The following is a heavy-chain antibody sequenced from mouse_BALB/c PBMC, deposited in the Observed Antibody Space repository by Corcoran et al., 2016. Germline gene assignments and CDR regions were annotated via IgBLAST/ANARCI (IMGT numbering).Heavy chain of an antibody. V-gene: IGHV9-3-1*01. J-gene: IGHJ4*01. CDR3: ARIGGNGNYEDAMDY. CDR2: INTYTGEP. Sequence: QIQLVQYGPELKKPGETVKISCKASGYTFTNYGMNWVKQAPGKGLKWMGWINTYTGEPTYADDFKGRFAFSLETSASTAYLQINNLKNEDTATYFCARIGGNGNYEDAMDYWGQGTSVTVSS. D-gene: IGHD2-1*01. CDR1: GYTFTNYG.